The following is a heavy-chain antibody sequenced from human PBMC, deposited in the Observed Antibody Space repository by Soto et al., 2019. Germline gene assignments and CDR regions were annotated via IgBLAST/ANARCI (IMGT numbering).Heavy chain of an antibody. CDR3: ARREIQGPIEY. Sequence: PSETLSLTCAVSGYSISSSNWWGWIRQPPGKGLEWIGYIYYSGTTCYNPSLKSRVTMPVDTSKNQFSLKLTSVTAVDTAVYYCARREIQGPIEYWGQGTLVTVSS. J-gene: IGHJ4*02. D-gene: IGHD1-26*01. CDR2: IYYSGTT. V-gene: IGHV4-28*01. CDR1: GYSISSSNW.